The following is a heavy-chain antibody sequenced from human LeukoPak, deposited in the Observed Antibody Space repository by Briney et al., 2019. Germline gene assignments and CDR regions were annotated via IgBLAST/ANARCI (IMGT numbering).Heavy chain of an antibody. CDR3: ARPRYSYAMYYFDY. CDR1: GYSFTSYW. J-gene: IGHJ4*02. Sequence: GESLKISCKGSGYSFTSYWIGWVRQMPGEGLEWIGIIYPDDSDTRYSPSFQGQVTISADKSISTAYLQWSSLKASDTAMYYCARPRYSYAMYYFDYWGQGTLVTVSS. CDR2: IYPDDSDT. D-gene: IGHD5-18*01. V-gene: IGHV5-51*01.